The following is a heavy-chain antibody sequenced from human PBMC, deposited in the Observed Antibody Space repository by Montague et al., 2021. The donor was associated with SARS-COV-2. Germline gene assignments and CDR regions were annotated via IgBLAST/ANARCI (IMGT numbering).Heavy chain of an antibody. CDR1: GFTFSTYW. CDR3: ARSNLHDYADY. V-gene: IGHV3-74*01. Sequence: SLRLSCAASGFTFSTYWMYWIRQVPGKGQAWVSRINPDGDATTYADSVKGRFTISRDNSKNILYLQMNSLRGEDTAVYYCARSNLHDYADYWGRGNLVTVSS. CDR2: INPDGDAT. J-gene: IGHJ4*02. D-gene: IGHD4/OR15-4a*01.